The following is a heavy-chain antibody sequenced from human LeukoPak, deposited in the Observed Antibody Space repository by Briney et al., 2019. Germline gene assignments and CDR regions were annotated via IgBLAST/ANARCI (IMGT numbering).Heavy chain of an antibody. D-gene: IGHD3-3*01. J-gene: IGHJ4*02. Sequence: PGGSLRLSRAAPVCTFSSFEMNWMRQAPGKGLEWVSYITSGGGTTYYADSVRGRFTSSRDNAKNSLFLEMNSMRADDTAVYYCARDQGIFGVPGWGQGTLVTVSS. CDR3: ARDQGIFGVPG. CDR1: VCTFSSFE. V-gene: IGHV3-48*03. CDR2: ITSGGGTT.